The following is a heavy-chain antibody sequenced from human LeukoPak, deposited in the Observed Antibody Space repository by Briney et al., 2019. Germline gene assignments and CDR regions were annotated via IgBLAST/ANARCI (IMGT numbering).Heavy chain of an antibody. CDR1: GFTFDDYG. Sequence: PGGSLRLSCAASGFTFDDYGMNWVRQAPGKGLEWASGINWNGGSTGYADSLKGRFTISRDNAKNSLYLQMNSLRAEDTAFYYCARASSLSQRAFDIWGQGTMVTVSS. V-gene: IGHV3-20*04. CDR3: ARASSLSQRAFDI. J-gene: IGHJ3*02. D-gene: IGHD1-26*01. CDR2: INWNGGST.